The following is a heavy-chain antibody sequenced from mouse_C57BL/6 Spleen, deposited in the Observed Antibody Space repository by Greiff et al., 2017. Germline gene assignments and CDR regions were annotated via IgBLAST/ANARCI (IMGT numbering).Heavy chain of an antibody. D-gene: IGHD2-1*01. Sequence: EVQVVESGPGLVKPSQSLSLTCSVTGYSITSGYYWNWIRQFPGNKLEWMGYISYDGSNNYNPSLKNRISITRDTSKNQFFLKLNSVTTEDTATYYCARVGDGNYLYFDYWGQGTTLTVSS. CDR2: ISYDGSN. J-gene: IGHJ2*01. CDR1: GYSITSGYY. CDR3: ARVGDGNYLYFDY. V-gene: IGHV3-6*01.